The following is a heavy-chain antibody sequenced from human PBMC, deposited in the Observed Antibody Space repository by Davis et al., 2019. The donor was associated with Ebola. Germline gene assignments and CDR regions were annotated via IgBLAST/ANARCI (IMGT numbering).Heavy chain of an antibody. Sequence: GGSLRLSCTASGFTSGDYAMSWVRQAPGKGLEWVGFIRSKAYGGTTAYAASVKGRFTLSRDDSKSIAYLQMNSLKTEDTAVYYCTSVGRYGDYVLYYYYGMDVWGQGTTVTVSS. CDR1: GFTSGDYA. D-gene: IGHD4-17*01. J-gene: IGHJ6*02. CDR2: IRSKAYGGTT. CDR3: TSVGRYGDYVLYYYYGMDV. V-gene: IGHV3-49*04.